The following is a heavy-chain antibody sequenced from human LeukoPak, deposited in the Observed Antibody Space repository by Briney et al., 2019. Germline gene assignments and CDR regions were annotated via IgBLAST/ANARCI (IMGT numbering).Heavy chain of an antibody. J-gene: IGHJ4*02. CDR2: ISGSDGTS. CDR1: GFTFNSFA. Sequence: GGSLRLSCAASGFTFNSFAMTWVRQAPGKGLEWASSISGSDGTSHYADFVKGRFTISRDNSKNALYLQMNSLRAEDTAAYYCAKSLGVGGYTRYKGFDQWGQGTLVVVSS. CDR3: AKSLGVGGYTRYKGFDQ. D-gene: IGHD3-16*02. V-gene: IGHV3-23*01.